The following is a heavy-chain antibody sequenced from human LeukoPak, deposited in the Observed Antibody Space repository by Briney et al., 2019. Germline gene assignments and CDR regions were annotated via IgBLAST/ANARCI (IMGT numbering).Heavy chain of an antibody. D-gene: IGHD2-15*01. J-gene: IGHJ3*02. V-gene: IGHV7-4-1*02. CDR2: INTNTGSP. CDR3: ARDRERDCSGGSCYDDAFDI. Sequence: GASVKVSCKTSGYTFTSYAMNWVRQAPGQGLEWMGWINTNTGSPTYAQGFTGRFVFSLDTSVSTAYLQISSLKAEDTAVYYCARDRERDCSGGSCYDDAFDIWGQGTMVTVSS. CDR1: GYTFTSYA.